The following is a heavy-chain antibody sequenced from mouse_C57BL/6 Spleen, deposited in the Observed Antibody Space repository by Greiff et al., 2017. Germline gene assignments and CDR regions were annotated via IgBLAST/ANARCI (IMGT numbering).Heavy chain of an antibody. CDR3: AKCDYPYYFDY. Sequence: VKLVESGPGLVAPSQCLSITCNVSGFSLTSYGVSWVRQPPGKGLEWLGVIWGDGSTNYHSALISRLSISKVNSKSQVFLKLHSLQTDDTAAYYCAKCDYPYYFDYGGQGTTLTVSS. J-gene: IGHJ2*01. V-gene: IGHV2-3*01. D-gene: IGHD2-4*01. CDR1: GFSLTSYG. CDR2: IWGDGST.